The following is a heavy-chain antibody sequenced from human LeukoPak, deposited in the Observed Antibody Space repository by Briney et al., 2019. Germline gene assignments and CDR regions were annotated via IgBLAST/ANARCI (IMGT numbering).Heavy chain of an antibody. D-gene: IGHD6-13*01. CDR3: ARGVAAAAPPYYFDY. Sequence: SETLSLTCTVSGGSISSSSYYWGWIRQPPGKGLEWIGSIYYSGSTYYNPSLKSRVTISVDTSKNQFSLKLSSVTAADTAVYYCARGVAAAAPPYYFDYWGQGTLVTVSS. CDR1: GGSISSSSYY. J-gene: IGHJ4*02. CDR2: IYYSGST. V-gene: IGHV4-39*07.